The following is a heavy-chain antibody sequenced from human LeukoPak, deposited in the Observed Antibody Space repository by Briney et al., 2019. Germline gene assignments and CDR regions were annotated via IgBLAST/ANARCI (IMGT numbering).Heavy chain of an antibody. CDR3: ARGPISGPLYYFDY. J-gene: IGHJ4*02. D-gene: IGHD5-12*01. CDR2: ISSSGSTI. CDR1: GFTFSSYW. Sequence: GGSLRLSCAASGFTFSSYWMSWVRQAPGKGLEWVSYISSSGSTIYYADSVKGRFTISRDNAKNSLYLQMNSLRAEDTAVYYCARGPISGPLYYFDYWGQGTLVTVSS. V-gene: IGHV3-48*04.